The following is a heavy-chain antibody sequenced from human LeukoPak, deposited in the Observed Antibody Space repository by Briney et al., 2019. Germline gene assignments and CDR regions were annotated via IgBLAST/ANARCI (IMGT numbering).Heavy chain of an antibody. CDR3: AKVGVGATDKGTFDY. V-gene: IGHV3-23*01. D-gene: IGHD1-26*01. CDR1: GFTFSDHA. Sequence: GGSLRLSCAAPGFTFSDHAMSWVRQAPGKGLEWVSAISGSGGSTYYADSVKGRFTISRDNSKNTLYLQINSLRAEDTAVYYCAKVGVGATDKGTFDYWGQGTLVTVSS. J-gene: IGHJ4*02. CDR2: ISGSGGST.